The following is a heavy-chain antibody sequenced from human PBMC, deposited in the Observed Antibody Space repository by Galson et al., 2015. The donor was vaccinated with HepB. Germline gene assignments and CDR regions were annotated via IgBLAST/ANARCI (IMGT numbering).Heavy chain of an antibody. J-gene: IGHJ4*02. CDR1: GYSFSAFW. Sequence: QSGAEVKKPGESLRISCKASGYSFSAFWISWVRQVPGKGLEWMGRIDPRDSYTDYSPSFQRHWAISADKSITTAYLQWGSLKASDTAMYYCASRHSYFRSGTWYNVSDYWGQGTLVTVSS. V-gene: IGHV5-10-1*01. CDR3: ASRHSYFRSGTWYNVSDY. CDR2: IDPRDSYT. D-gene: IGHD3-10*01.